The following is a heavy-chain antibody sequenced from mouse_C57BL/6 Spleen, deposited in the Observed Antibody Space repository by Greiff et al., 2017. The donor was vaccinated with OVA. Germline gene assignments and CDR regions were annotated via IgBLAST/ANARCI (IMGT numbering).Heavy chain of an antibody. D-gene: IGHD2-1*01. CDR2: IDPSASYT. Sequence: QVQLQQPGAELVMPGASVKLSCKASGYTFTSYCMHWVKQRPGQGLEWIGEIDPSASYTNYNQKFKGKSTLTVDKSSSTAYMQLSSLTSEDSAVYYCGRIGNEGFAYWGQGTLVTVSA. J-gene: IGHJ3*01. CDR1: GYTFTSYC. V-gene: IGHV1-69*01. CDR3: GRIGNEGFAY.